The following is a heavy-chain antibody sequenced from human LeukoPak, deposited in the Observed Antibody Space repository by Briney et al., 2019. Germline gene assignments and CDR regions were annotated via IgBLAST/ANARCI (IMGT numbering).Heavy chain of an antibody. Sequence: GGSLRLSCAACGFTFSSYAMSWVRQAPGKGVEWVSATSGPGGSRDYADSVKGRFTISRDNSKNTLYLQMNSLRAEDTAIYYSAKKVGLVSAPLYYFDLWGQGPLVTVSS. V-gene: IGHV3-23*01. D-gene: IGHD6-6*01. CDR2: TSGPGGSR. CDR1: GFTFSSYA. CDR3: AKKVGLVSAPLYYFDL. J-gene: IGHJ4*02.